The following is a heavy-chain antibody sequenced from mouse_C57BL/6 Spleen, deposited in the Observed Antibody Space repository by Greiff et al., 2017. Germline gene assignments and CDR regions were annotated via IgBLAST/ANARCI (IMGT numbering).Heavy chain of an antibody. Sequence: EVQLQQSGPELVKPGASVKISCKASGYTFTDYYMNWVKQSHGKSLEWIGDINPKNGGTSYNQKFKGKATLTVDKSYSTAYMELRSLTSEDSAVYDCARAPDYYGSSDGYFGVWGTGTTVTVSS. CDR3: ARAPDYYGSSDGYFGV. D-gene: IGHD1-1*01. V-gene: IGHV1-26*01. CDR2: INPKNGGT. J-gene: IGHJ1*03. CDR1: GYTFTDYY.